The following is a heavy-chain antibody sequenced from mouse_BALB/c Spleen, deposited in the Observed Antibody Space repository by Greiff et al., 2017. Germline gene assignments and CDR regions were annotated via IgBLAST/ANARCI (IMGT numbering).Heavy chain of an antibody. CDR2: ISSGSSTI. CDR3: ARSHYDYSWFAY. Sequence: EVQWVESGGGLVQPGGSRKLSCAASGFTFSSFGMHWVRQAPEKGLEWVAYISSGSSTIYYADTVKGRFTISRDNPKNTLFLQMTSLRSEDTAMYYCARSHYDYSWFAYWGQGTLVTVSA. J-gene: IGHJ3*01. CDR1: GFTFSSFG. V-gene: IGHV5-17*02. D-gene: IGHD2-4*01.